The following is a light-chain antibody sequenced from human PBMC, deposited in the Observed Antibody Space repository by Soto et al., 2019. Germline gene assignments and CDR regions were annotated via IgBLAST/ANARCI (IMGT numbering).Light chain of an antibody. CDR3: QQYCATLCT. V-gene: IGKV4-1*01. CDR1: QSLVYSANNKNY. Sequence: DIVMTQSPDSLAVSLGERATINCKSSQSLVYSANNKNYLAWYQQKPGQPPKLLIYWASVRESGVPDRFSGSGSGTDFTLTISSLQAEDVAVYYCQQYCATLCTCGQGTKVEVK. CDR2: WAS. J-gene: IGKJ1*01.